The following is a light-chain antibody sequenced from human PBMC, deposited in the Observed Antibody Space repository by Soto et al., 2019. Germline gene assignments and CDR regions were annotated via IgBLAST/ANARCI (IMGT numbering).Light chain of an antibody. Sequence: EIVLTQSPGTLSLSLGERATLSCRTSQATITNYLAWYQQKPGQAPRLLIYGTSNRAAGIPDRFSGSGSGTDFTLTISRLEPEDFAVYYCQQYGDSLYIFGPGTKVEIK. CDR1: QATITNY. V-gene: IGKV3-20*01. CDR3: QQYGDSLYI. J-gene: IGKJ2*01. CDR2: GTS.